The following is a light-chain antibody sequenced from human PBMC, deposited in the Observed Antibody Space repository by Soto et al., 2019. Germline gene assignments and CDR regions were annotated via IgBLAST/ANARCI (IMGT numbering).Light chain of an antibody. Sequence: QMTQSPFSLSASVGDRVTITCRASQNIDRYVNWYQQKAGKAPKLLIDTASNLHTGVPPRFSGSGSGTEFALTISNLQPEDFATYYCQQIYRTPLTFGGGTKVEI. CDR3: QQIYRTPLT. V-gene: IGKV1-39*01. J-gene: IGKJ4*01. CDR2: TAS. CDR1: QNIDRY.